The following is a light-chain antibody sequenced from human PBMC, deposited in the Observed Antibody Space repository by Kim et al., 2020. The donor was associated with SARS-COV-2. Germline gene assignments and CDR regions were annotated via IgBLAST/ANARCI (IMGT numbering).Light chain of an antibody. CDR2: KAS. J-gene: IGKJ5*01. V-gene: IGKV1-5*03. CDR1: QSISSW. CDR3: QQYNSYSGIT. Sequence: DIQVTQSPSTLSASVGDRVTITCRASQSISSWLAWYQQKPGKAPKLLIYKASSLESGVPSRFSGSGSGTEFTLTISSLQPDDFATYYCQQYNSYSGITFGQGTRLEIK.